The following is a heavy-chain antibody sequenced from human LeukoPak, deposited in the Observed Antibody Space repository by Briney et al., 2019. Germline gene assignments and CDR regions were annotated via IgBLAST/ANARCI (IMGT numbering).Heavy chain of an antibody. CDR3: ATSVGPTKTLNAFDI. CDR2: VKSKTHGEAT. J-gene: IGHJ3*02. CDR1: GFDFDYAW. D-gene: IGHD1-26*01. Sequence: PGGSLRLSCAASGFDFDYAWMSWIRQAPGKGLEWGGHVKSKTHGEATDYAAPAKGRFTISRDDSKNTLYLQLNSLKTEDAAVYYCATSVGPTKTLNAFDIWGQGTMVTVSS. V-gene: IGHV3-15*07.